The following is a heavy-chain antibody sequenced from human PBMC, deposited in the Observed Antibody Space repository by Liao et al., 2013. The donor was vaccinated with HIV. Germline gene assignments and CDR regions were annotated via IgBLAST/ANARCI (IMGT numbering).Heavy chain of an antibody. CDR2: IYYSGST. J-gene: IGHJ4*02. V-gene: IGHV4-39*07. CDR1: GGSISSSSYY. D-gene: IGHD4-11*01. Sequence: QVQLQESGPGLVKPSETLSLTCTVSGGSISSSSYYWGWIRQPPGKGLEWIGSIYYSGSTYYNPSLKSRVTISVDTSKNQFSLKLSSVTAADTAVYYCAADPRGLYSRFDYWGQGTLVTVSS. CDR3: AADPRGLYSRFDY.